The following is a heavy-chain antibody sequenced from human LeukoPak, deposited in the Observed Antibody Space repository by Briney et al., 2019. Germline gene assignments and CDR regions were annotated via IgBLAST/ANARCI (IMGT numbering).Heavy chain of an antibody. CDR2: TFYTGTA. V-gene: IGHV4-39*07. CDR1: GGSMRINDYY. Sequence: SETLSLTCTVSGGSMRINDYYWGWIRQPPGEGLEWIGSTFYTGTAHYTPSLRSRATISVDTSENQFSLTLKSVTAADTAVYYCARGPRALIFVRRKDAFDIWGQGTMVTVSS. CDR3: ARGPRALIFVRRKDAFDI. J-gene: IGHJ3*02. D-gene: IGHD2-21*01.